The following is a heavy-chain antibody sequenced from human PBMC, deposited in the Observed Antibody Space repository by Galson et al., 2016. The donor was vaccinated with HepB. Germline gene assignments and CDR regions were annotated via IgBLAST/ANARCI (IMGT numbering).Heavy chain of an antibody. V-gene: IGHV3-23*01. J-gene: IGHJ5*02. D-gene: IGHD4-17*01. CDR1: GFTFNTYA. CDR2: ISGNGIGT. Sequence: SLRLSCAASGFTFNTYAMTWVRQAPGKGLECVATISGNGIGTAYAGSVKGRFTISRDNSKNTLYLQMNTLRAEDTAVYYCARGVYGDHGWFDPWGQGTLVTVSS. CDR3: ARGVYGDHGWFDP.